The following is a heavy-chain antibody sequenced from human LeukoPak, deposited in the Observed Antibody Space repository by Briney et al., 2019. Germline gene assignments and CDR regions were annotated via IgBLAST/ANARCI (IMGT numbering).Heavy chain of an antibody. CDR1: GYTFTSHY. Sequence: ASVKVSCKASGYTFTSHYMHWVRQAPGQGLEWMGVINANGGSTTYAQKFQGRATMTRDTSTSTVYMELTSLRSVDTAVYYCARDSSSSRSWWFDPWGQGTLVIVSS. D-gene: IGHD2-2*01. V-gene: IGHV1-46*01. J-gene: IGHJ5*02. CDR2: INANGGST. CDR3: ARDSSSSRSWWFDP.